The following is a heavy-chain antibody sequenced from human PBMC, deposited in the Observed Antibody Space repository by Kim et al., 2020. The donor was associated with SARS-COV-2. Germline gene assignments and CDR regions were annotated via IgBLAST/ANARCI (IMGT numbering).Heavy chain of an antibody. CDR3: ARRLRRITMVRGVSYGPFDY. CDR1: GWSFSGYY. D-gene: IGHD3-10*01. V-gene: IGHV4-34*01. J-gene: IGHJ4*02. Sequence: SETLSLTCAVYGWSFSGYYWSWIRQPPGKGLEWIGEINHSGSTNYNPSLKSRVTISVDTSKNQFSLKLSSVTAADTAVYYCARRLRRITMVRGVSYGPFDYWGQGTLVTVSS. CDR2: INHSGST.